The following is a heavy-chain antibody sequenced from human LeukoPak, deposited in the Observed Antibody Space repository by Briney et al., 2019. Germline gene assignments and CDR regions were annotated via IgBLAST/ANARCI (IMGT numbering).Heavy chain of an antibody. CDR3: AKGLRGNYDY. CDR1: GFSISEYS. CDR2: TSSRRVYI. J-gene: IGHJ4*02. D-gene: IGHD1-26*01. Sequence: GGSLRLSCATSGFSISEYSVNWVRQAPEKGLEWVSATSSRRVYIFYADSVKGRFTISRDDTKNSVTLQMNSLRAEDTAVYYCAKGLRGNYDYWGQGTLVTVSS. V-gene: IGHV3-21*04.